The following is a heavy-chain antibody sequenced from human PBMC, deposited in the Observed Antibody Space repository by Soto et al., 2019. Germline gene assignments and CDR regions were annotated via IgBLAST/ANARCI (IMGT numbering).Heavy chain of an antibody. CDR3: ARLFCSTTTCDSWFDP. CDR1: GYTFTTFW. D-gene: IGHD2-2*01. V-gene: IGHV5-10-1*01. CDR2: IDPRDSYV. J-gene: IGHJ5*02. Sequence: GESLKISCTGFGYTFTTFWTSWVRQMPGKGLEWMGRIDPRDSYVNYSPSFQGHVTISLDKSTSTAYLQWGSLKASDTAMYYCARLFCSTTTCDSWFDPWGQGTLVTVSS.